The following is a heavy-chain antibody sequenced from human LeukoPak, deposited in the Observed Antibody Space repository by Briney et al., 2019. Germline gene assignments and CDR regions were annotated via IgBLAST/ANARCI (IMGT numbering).Heavy chain of an antibody. V-gene: IGHV3-48*04. CDR1: GFTFSSYA. CDR3: ARDGYSSIFDH. D-gene: IGHD5-18*01. Sequence: GGSLRLSCAASGFTFSSYAMSWVRQAPGKGLEWVSYIGSSGNTIYHADSVKGRFTVSRDNAKNSLYLQMNSLRAEDTAVYYCARDGYSSIFDHWGQGTLVTVSS. CDR2: IGSSGNTI. J-gene: IGHJ4*02.